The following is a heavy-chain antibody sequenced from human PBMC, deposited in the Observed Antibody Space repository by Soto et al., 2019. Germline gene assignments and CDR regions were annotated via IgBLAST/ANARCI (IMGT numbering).Heavy chain of an antibody. CDR1: SGSISSTNW. CDR2: IYRDGST. V-gene: IGHV4-4*02. D-gene: IGHD2-2*01. CDR3: ARLRVVPAATYYYYYYMDV. J-gene: IGHJ6*03. Sequence: PSETLSLTCAVSSGSISSTNWWTWVRQSPGKGLEWIAEIYRDGSTNYNPSLKSRVIISVDKSKSQFSLKVNSVTAADTAVYYCARLRVVPAATYYYYYYMDVWGKGTTVTVSS.